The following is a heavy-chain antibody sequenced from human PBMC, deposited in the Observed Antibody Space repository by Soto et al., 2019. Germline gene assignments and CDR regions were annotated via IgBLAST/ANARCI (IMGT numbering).Heavy chain of an antibody. CDR3: ARAGLTCYYNIFEH. V-gene: IGHV2-5*01. CDR1: GFSLTTSGVG. J-gene: IGHJ4*02. D-gene: IGHD3-9*01. Sequence: QITLSESGPTLVKPTQTLTLTCTFTGFSLTTSGVGVGWIRQPPGKALEGLALIYWYDDKRYRPSLKNRLAINKDTIQNQVVLTMTNMDPVDTATYYCARAGLTCYYNIFEHWGQGTRVTVSS. CDR2: IYWYDDK.